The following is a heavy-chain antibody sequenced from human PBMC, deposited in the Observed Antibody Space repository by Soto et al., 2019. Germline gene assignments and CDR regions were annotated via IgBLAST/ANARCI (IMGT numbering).Heavy chain of an antibody. V-gene: IGHV4-59*08. CDR1: SVSISSYY. CDR2: IYYSGST. D-gene: IGHD6-13*01. J-gene: IGHJ4*02. CDR3: ARPDSSSWAAPFGS. Sequence: PSETLSLTCTFSSVSISSYYWSWIRQPPGKGLEWIGYIYYSGSTYFNPSLRSRVTISFDTSKNQFSLRLTSVTASDTAVYYCARPDSSSWAAPFGSWGQGTLVTVSS.